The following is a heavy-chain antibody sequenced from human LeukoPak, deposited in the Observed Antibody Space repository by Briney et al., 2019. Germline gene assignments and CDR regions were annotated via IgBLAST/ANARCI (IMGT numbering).Heavy chain of an antibody. D-gene: IGHD6-19*01. J-gene: IGHJ4*02. V-gene: IGHV4-59*01. Sequence: SETLSLTCTVSDDSITMYYWTWIRQPPGKGLEWIGYVDHIGSTKFNPSLNGRVSISRDTSNNFFSLRLRSVTAADTAVYYCARDGRGYSSGWWRYWGQGTLVTVSS. CDR3: ARDGRGYSSGWWRY. CDR2: VDHIGST. CDR1: DDSITMYY.